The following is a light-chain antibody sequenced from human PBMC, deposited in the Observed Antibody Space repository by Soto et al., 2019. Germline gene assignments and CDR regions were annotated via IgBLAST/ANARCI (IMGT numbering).Light chain of an antibody. J-gene: IGLJ1*01. CDR3: AAWDDSLNSHNYV. V-gene: IGLV1-44*01. CDR2: SNN. CDR1: SSNIGSNT. Sequence: QSALPQPPSASGTPGQRVTISCSGSSSNIGSNTVNWYQQLPGTAPKLLIYSNNQRPSGVPDRFSGSKSGTSASLAISGLQSEDEADYYCAAWDDSLNSHNYVFGTGTKVTVL.